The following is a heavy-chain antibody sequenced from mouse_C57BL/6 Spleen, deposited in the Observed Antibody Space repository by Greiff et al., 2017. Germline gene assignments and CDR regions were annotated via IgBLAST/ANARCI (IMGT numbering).Heavy chain of an antibody. CDR2: IRNKANNHAT. CDR1: GFTFSDAW. D-gene: IGHD1-1*01. Sequence: DVKLQESGGGLVQPGGSMKLSCAASGFTFSDAWMDWVRQSPEKGLEWVAEIRNKANNHATDYAESVKGRFTISRYDSKSSVYLQMNSLRAEDTGIYYCTRTTVVANYAMDYWGQGTSVTVSS. V-gene: IGHV6-6*01. J-gene: IGHJ4*01. CDR3: TRTTVVANYAMDY.